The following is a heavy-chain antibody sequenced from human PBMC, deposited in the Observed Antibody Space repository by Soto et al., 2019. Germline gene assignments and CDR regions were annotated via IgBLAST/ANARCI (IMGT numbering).Heavy chain of an antibody. D-gene: IGHD3-10*01. J-gene: IGHJ3*02. CDR2: IYYSGST. Sequence: SETLSLTCAVSGYSISSSNWWGWIRQPPGKGLEWIGYIYYSGSTYYNPSLKSRVTMSVDTSKNQFSLKLSSVTAVDTAVYYCARTDGSGSFAFDIWGQGTMVTVSS. CDR1: GYSISSSNW. CDR3: ARTDGSGSFAFDI. V-gene: IGHV4-28*01.